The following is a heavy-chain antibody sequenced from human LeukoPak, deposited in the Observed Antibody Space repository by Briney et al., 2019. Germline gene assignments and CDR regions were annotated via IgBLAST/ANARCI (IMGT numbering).Heavy chain of an antibody. Sequence: GGSLRLSCAASGFTFSSYEMNWVRQAPGKGLEWVSYISSSGSTIYYADPVKGRFTISRDNAKNSLHLQMNSLRAEDTAVYYCARDEAGMDVWGQGTTVTVSS. CDR1: GFTFSSYE. V-gene: IGHV3-48*03. J-gene: IGHJ6*02. CDR2: ISSSGSTI. CDR3: ARDEAGMDV.